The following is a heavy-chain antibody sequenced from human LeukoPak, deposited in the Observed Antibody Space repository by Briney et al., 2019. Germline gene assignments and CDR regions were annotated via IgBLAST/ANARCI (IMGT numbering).Heavy chain of an antibody. CDR2: IKEDGSEK. J-gene: IGHJ4*02. CDR1: GVTFSSYW. Sequence: GGALRLSCAASGVTFSSYWMSWVRQARGKGVEGGADIKEDGSEKYYVDSVKGRFTISRDNAKNSLYLQMSSLRAEDTAVYCCARYIYSSGWCFDYWGQGTVVTVSS. V-gene: IGHV3-7*01. D-gene: IGHD6-19*01. CDR3: ARYIYSSGWCFDY.